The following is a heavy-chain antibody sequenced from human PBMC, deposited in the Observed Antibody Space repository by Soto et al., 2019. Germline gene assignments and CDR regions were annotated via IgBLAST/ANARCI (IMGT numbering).Heavy chain of an antibody. CDR1: GYTFASYG. Sequence: GASVKVSCKASGYTFASYGISWVRQAPGQGLEWMGWISAYNGNTNYAQKLQGRVTMTTDTSTSTAYMELRSLRSDDTAVYYCARDFRSGYQGGNWFDHWGQGTLVTVSS. CDR2: ISAYNGNT. CDR3: ARDFRSGYQGGNWFDH. D-gene: IGHD3-22*01. V-gene: IGHV1-18*01. J-gene: IGHJ5*02.